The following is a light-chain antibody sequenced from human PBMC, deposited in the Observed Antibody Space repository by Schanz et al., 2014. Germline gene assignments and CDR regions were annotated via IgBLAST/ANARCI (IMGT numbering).Light chain of an antibody. V-gene: IGKV3-15*01. J-gene: IGKJ5*01. Sequence: EIVMTQSPATLSVSPGERATLSCRASQSVSSNLAWYQQKPGQAPRLLIYGASTRATGIPARFSGSGSGTEFTLTIGSLQPEDVATYYCQNYKSAPLTFGQGTRLEIK. CDR1: QSVSSN. CDR2: GAS. CDR3: QNYKSAPLT.